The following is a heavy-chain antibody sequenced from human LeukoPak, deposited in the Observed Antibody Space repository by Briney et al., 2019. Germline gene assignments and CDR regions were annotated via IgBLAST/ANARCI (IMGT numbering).Heavy chain of an antibody. Sequence: SETLSLTCAVSGGSFSGYYWSWIRQPPGKGLEWIGYIYYSGSTNYNPSLKSRVTISVDTSKNQFSLKLSSVTAADTAVYYCARDGSGSYSTYYYYGMDVWGQGTTVTVSS. CDR3: ARDGSGSYSTYYYYGMDV. CDR1: GGSFSGYY. CDR2: IYYSGST. D-gene: IGHD3-10*01. V-gene: IGHV4-59*01. J-gene: IGHJ6*02.